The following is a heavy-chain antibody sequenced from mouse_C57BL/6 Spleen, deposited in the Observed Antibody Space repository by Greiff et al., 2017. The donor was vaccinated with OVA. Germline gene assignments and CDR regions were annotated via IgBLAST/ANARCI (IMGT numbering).Heavy chain of an antibody. D-gene: IGHD2-1*01. V-gene: IGHV5-17*01. Sequence: EVQRVESGGGLVKPGGSLKLSCAASGFTFSDYGMHWVRQAPEKGLEWVAYISSGSSTIYYADTVKGRFTISRDNAKNTLFLQMTSRMSEDTAMYYCASGNYFSWCAYWGQGTLVTVSA. CDR2: ISSGSSTI. CDR3: ASGNYFSWCAY. J-gene: IGHJ3*01. CDR1: GFTFSDYG.